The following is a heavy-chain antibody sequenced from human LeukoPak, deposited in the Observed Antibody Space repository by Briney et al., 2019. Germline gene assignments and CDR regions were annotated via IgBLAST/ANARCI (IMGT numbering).Heavy chain of an antibody. V-gene: IGHV3-48*04. J-gene: IGHJ4*02. D-gene: IGHD1-26*01. Sequence: TGGSLRLSCAASGFTFSSYGMSWVRQAPGKGLEWVSYISSSGSTTYYADSVKGRFTISRDNAKNSLYLQMNSLRAEDTALYYCARGSAGSDIDYWGQGTLVTVSS. CDR3: ARGSAGSDIDY. CDR1: GFTFSSYG. CDR2: ISSSGSTT.